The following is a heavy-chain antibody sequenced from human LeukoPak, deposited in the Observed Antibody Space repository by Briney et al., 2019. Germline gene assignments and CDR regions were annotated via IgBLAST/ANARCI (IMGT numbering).Heavy chain of an antibody. V-gene: IGHV1-69*13. CDR3: ASLGGYSNYVFDY. D-gene: IGHD4-11*01. J-gene: IGHJ4*02. Sequence: ASVKVSCKASGGTFSSYAISWVRQAPGQGLEWMGGIIPIFGTANYAQNFQGRVTITADESTSTAYMELSSLRSGDTAVYYCASLGGYSNYVFDYWGQGTLVTVSS. CDR1: GGTFSSYA. CDR2: IIPIFGTA.